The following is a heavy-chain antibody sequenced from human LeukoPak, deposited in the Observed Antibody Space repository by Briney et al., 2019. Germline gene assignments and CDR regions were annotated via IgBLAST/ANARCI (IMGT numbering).Heavy chain of an antibody. J-gene: IGHJ4*02. CDR1: GFTFSSYA. Sequence: PGRSLRLSCAASGFTFSSYAMHWVRQAPGKGLEWVAVISYDGSNKYYADSVKGRFTISRDNSKNTLYLQMNSLRAEGTAVYYCARDGLRAYSSGWYGFDYWGQGTLVTVSS. CDR2: ISYDGSNK. D-gene: IGHD6-19*01. V-gene: IGHV3-30*04. CDR3: ARDGLRAYSSGWYGFDY.